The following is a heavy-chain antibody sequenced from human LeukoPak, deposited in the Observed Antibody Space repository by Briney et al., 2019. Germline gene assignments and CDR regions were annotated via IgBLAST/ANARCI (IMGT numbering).Heavy chain of an antibody. CDR1: GFTFSSYE. V-gene: IGHV3-48*03. CDR2: ISSSGSTI. Sequence: GGSLRLSCAASGFTFSSYEMNWVRQAPGKGLEWVSYISSSGSTIYYADSVKGRLTISRDNAKNSLYLRMNSLRAEDTAVYYCSLVGATSYYYYGMDVWGQGTTVTVSS. CDR3: SLVGATSYYYYGMDV. D-gene: IGHD1-26*01. J-gene: IGHJ6*02.